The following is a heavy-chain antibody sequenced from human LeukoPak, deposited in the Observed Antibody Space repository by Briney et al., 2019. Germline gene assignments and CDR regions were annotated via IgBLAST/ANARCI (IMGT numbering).Heavy chain of an antibody. CDR3: ARSRLYGSGSYHDY. D-gene: IGHD3-10*01. V-gene: IGHV3-13*01. J-gene: IGHJ4*02. Sequence: HPGGSLRLSCAASGFTFSGDDMHWVRQATGKGLEWVSGIGTAGDTYYSGSVQGRFTISRDNARNSLYLQMNSLRAGDTAVYYCARSRLYGSGSYHDYWGQETLVTVSS. CDR2: IGTAGDT. CDR1: GFTFSGDD.